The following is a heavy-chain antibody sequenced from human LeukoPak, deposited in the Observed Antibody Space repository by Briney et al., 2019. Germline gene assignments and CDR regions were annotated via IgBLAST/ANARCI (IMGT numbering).Heavy chain of an antibody. Sequence: PGGSLRLSCAASGFTVSSNYMSWVRQAPGKGLEWVSVIYSGGSTYYADSVKGRFTISRDNSKNTLYLQMNSLRAEDTAVYYCAKETQVLSGFDPWGQGTLVTVSS. CDR2: IYSGGST. D-gene: IGHD4/OR15-4a*01. CDR1: GFTVSSNY. J-gene: IGHJ5*02. V-gene: IGHV3-66*01. CDR3: AKETQVLSGFDP.